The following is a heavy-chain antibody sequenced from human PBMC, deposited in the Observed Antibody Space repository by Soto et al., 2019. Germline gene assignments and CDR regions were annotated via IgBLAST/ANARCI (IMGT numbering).Heavy chain of an antibody. CDR3: ARDSDTPHIAPVNTPRKFVP. D-gene: IGHD6-13*01. J-gene: IGHJ5*02. V-gene: IGHV1-3*01. CDR2: INAGNGNT. CDR1: GYTFTSYA. Sequence: ASVKVSCKASGYTFTSYAMHWVRQAPGQRLEWMGWINAGNGNTKYSQKFQGRVTITRDTSASTAYMELSSLRSEDTAVYYCARDSDTPHIAPVNTPRKFVPWGPGTLVRSPQ.